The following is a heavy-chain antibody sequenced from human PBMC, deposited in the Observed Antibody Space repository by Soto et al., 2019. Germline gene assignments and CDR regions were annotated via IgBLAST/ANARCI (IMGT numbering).Heavy chain of an antibody. CDR3: TRGLGDTLEPGKTRYYAMDV. V-gene: IGHV1-69*01. CDR1: GGTFSKDA. J-gene: IGHJ6*02. D-gene: IGHD1-1*01. CDR2: LIPVFGSP. Sequence: QVQLVQSGAEVKKPGSSVTVSCKTSGGTFSKDAINWVRQAPGQGLEWMGLLIPVFGSPIYAQKFQGRIRITADESTSTAFMALSSLRTEDTAVHYCTRGLGDTLEPGKTRYYAMDVWGQGTTVSVSS.